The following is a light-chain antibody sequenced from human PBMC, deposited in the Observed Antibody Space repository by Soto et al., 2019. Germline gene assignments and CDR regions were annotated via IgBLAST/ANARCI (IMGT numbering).Light chain of an antibody. CDR1: QSFRGL. CDR3: QQRHMWPIT. V-gene: IGKV3-11*01. CDR2: DAY. Sequence: EIVLTQSPATLSLSLWERATLSCRASQSFRGLLAWYQQKPGQAPRLLIYDAYNRATGIPPRFSGSGSGTDFTLTISSLEPEDSAVYYCQQRHMWPITFGQGTRLEIK. J-gene: IGKJ5*01.